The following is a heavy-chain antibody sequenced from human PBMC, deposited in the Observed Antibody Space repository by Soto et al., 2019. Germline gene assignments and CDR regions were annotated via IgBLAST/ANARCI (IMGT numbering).Heavy chain of an antibody. CDR3: GRARWVSVGGDY. V-gene: IGHV3-7*05. D-gene: IGHD2-2*01. CDR2: IKQDGSEK. J-gene: IGHJ4*02. CDR1: GFTFSTYW. Sequence: EVQLVESGGGLVQPGGSLRLSCAASGFTFSTYWMTWVRQAPGKGLEWVANIKQDGSEKYYVDSVKGRFIICRDNAKNSVYLQLNSLRAEDTAMYYCGRARWVSVGGDYWGQGTLVTVSS.